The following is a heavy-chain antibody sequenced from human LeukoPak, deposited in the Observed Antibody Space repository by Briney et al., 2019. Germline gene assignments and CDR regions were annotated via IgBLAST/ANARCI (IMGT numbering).Heavy chain of an antibody. CDR3: ASLSTSFGMDV. CDR2: IKQDGSEK. J-gene: IGHJ6*02. CDR1: GFTFSSYW. V-gene: IGHV3-7*05. Sequence: PGGSLRLSCAASGFTFSSYWMSWVRQAPGKGLEWVANIKQDGSEKYYVDSVKGRFTISRDNAKNSLYLQMNSLRAKDAAVYYCASLSTSFGMDVWGQGTTVTVSS. D-gene: IGHD5/OR15-5a*01.